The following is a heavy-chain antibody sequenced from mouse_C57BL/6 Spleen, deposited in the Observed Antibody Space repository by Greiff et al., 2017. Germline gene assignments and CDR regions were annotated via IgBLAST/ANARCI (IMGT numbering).Heavy chain of an antibody. J-gene: IGHJ2*01. Sequence: VQLQQSGAELARPGASVKMSCKASGYTFTSSTMHWVKQRPGQGLEWIGYINPSSGYTKYNQKFKDKATLTADKSSSTAYMQLSSLTSEDSAVYYCARRLRKYFDYWGQGTTLTVSS. CDR3: ARRLRKYFDY. D-gene: IGHD3-2*02. CDR2: INPSSGYT. CDR1: GYTFTSST. V-gene: IGHV1-4*01.